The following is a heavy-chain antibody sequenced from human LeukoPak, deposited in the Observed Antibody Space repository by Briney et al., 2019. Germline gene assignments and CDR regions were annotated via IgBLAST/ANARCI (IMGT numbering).Heavy chain of an antibody. Sequence: GGSLRLSCAASGFTFSSYWMHWVRQAPGKGLVWVPRINTDGSSTSYADSVKGRFTISRDNAKNTLYLQMNSLRAEDTAVYYCARILRYCSSTSCSFGDYYYYMDVWGKGTTVTVSS. CDR1: GFTFSSYW. CDR3: ARILRYCSSTSCSFGDYYYYMDV. V-gene: IGHV3-74*01. J-gene: IGHJ6*03. D-gene: IGHD2-2*01. CDR2: INTDGSST.